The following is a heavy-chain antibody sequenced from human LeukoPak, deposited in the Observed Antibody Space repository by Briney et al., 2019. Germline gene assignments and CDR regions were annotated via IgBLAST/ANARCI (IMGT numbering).Heavy chain of an antibody. D-gene: IGHD4-11*01. J-gene: IGHJ4*02. CDR3: ARTSYSNYEV. Sequence: PSETLSLTCTVSGGSITSYSISSYYWTWIRQPPGKALEWIGYIYYSGSTNYNPSLKSRVTISVDTSKNQFSLKLSSVTAADTAVYYCARTSYSNYEVWGQGTLVTVSS. V-gene: IGHV4-61*05. CDR2: IYYSGST. CDR1: GGSITSYSISSYY.